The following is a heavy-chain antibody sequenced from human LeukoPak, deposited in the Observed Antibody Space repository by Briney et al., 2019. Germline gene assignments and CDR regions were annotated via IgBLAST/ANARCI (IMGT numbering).Heavy chain of an antibody. D-gene: IGHD3-16*01. V-gene: IGHV4-4*07. CDR1: GGSISSFY. Sequence: SETLSLTCTVSGGSISSFYWSWIRQPAGKGLEWIGRIYTSGSTHYNPSLKSRLTMSIDTSKNQFSLKLNSVTAADTAVYYCAREALGSPRYFDYWGQGALVTVSS. CDR3: AREALGSPRYFDY. CDR2: IYTSGST. J-gene: IGHJ4*02.